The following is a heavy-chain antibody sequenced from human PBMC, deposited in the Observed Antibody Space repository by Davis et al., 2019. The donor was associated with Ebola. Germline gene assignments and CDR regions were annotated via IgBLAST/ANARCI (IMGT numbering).Heavy chain of an antibody. D-gene: IGHD6-13*01. V-gene: IGHV3-23*01. CDR2: ISGSGGST. J-gene: IGHJ4*02. CDR3: AKEGYSSSWYG. Sequence: GESLKISCAASGFTFSSYAMSWVRQAPGKGLEWVSAISGSGGSTYYADSVKGRFTISRDNSKNTLYLQMNSLRAEDTAVYYCAKEGYSSSWYGWGQGTLVTVPS. CDR1: GFTFSSYA.